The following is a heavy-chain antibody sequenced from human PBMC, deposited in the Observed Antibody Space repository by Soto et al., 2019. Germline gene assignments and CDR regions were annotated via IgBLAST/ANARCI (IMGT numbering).Heavy chain of an antibody. CDR1: GYTFTSYG. D-gene: IGHD4-4*01. V-gene: IGHV1-18*01. Sequence: ASVKVSCKASGYTFTSYGISWVRQAPGQGLEWMGWISAYNGNTNYAQKLQGRVTMTTDTSTSTAYMELRSLRSDDTAVYYCARAGVATVTHFLGRGPNYYYDGMDVWGQGTTVTVSS. CDR2: ISAYNGNT. J-gene: IGHJ6*02. CDR3: ARAGVATVTHFLGRGPNYYYDGMDV.